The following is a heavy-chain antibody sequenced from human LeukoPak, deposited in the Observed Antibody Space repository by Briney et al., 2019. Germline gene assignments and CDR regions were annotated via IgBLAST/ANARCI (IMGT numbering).Heavy chain of an antibody. D-gene: IGHD6-13*01. CDR1: GDSLSGYY. CDR3: ARRVRIAAPFNP. J-gene: IGHJ5*02. Sequence: PSETLSLTCAVYGDSLSGYYWSCIRQPPGKGLEWIGEINHSGSTNYNPSLKSRVTVSVDTSKNQFSLKLTSVTAADTAVYYCARRVRIAAPFNPWGQGTLVIVSS. CDR2: INHSGST. V-gene: IGHV4-34*01.